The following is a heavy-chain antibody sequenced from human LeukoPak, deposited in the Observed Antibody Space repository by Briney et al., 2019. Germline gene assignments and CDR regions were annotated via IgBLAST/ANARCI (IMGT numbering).Heavy chain of an antibody. CDR1: DDSITMYY. CDR2: VDHTGST. V-gene: IGHV4-59*01. CDR3: ARVEEGYGSGRRENYYYYYMDV. Sequence: SETLSLTCTVSDDSITMYYWTWIRQPPGKGLEWIGYVDHTGSTKFNPSLNGRVSISRDTSNNFSSLRLSSVTAADTAVYYCARVEEGYGSGRRENYYYYYMDVWGKGTTVTISS. D-gene: IGHD3-10*01. J-gene: IGHJ6*03.